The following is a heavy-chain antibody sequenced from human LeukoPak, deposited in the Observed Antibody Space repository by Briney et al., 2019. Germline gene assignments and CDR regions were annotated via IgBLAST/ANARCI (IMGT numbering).Heavy chain of an antibody. V-gene: IGHV4-59*08. CDR3: ARSYYYGSGSYGMDV. CDR1: GGSISNYY. Sequence: PSETLSLTCTVSGGSISNYYWSWIRQPPGKGLEWIGYIYYSGSTNYNPSLKSRVTISVDTSKNQFSLKLSSVTAADTAVYYCARSYYYGSGSYGMDVWGQGTTVTVSS. J-gene: IGHJ6*02. D-gene: IGHD3-10*01. CDR2: IYYSGST.